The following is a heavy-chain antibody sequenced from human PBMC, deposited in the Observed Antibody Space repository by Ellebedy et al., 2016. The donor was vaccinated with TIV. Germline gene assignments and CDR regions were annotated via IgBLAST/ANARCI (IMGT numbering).Heavy chain of an antibody. J-gene: IGHJ4*02. V-gene: IGHV4-39*01. CDR1: GGSISSSRYY. CDR3: ARHGGSAGWSMIVFISTFEY. Sequence: SETLSLTCTVSGGSISSSRYYWGWIRQPPGKGLEWIGSIYNSGSTYYNPSLKSRVTISVDTSKNQFSLKLSSVTATDTAVYYCARHGGSAGWSMIVFISTFEYWGQGTLVTVSS. CDR2: IYNSGST. D-gene: IGHD3-22*01.